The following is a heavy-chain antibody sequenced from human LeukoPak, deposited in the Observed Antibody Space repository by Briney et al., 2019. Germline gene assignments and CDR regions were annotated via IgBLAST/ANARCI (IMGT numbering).Heavy chain of an antibody. CDR1: GFTFSSYA. Sequence: GRSLRLSRAASGFTFSSYAMHWVRQAPGKGLEWVAVISYDGSNKYYADSVKGRFTISRDNSKNTLYLQMNSLRAEDTAVYYCARARPPYYYYYGMDVWGKGTTVTVSS. V-gene: IGHV3-30*04. J-gene: IGHJ6*04. CDR3: ARARPPYYYYYGMDV. CDR2: ISYDGSNK. D-gene: IGHD6-6*01.